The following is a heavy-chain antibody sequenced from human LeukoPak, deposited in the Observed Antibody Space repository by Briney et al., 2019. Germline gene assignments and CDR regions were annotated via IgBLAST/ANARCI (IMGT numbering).Heavy chain of an antibody. V-gene: IGHV1-2*02. CDR1: GYTFTGYY. CDR2: INPNSGDT. J-gene: IGHJ4*02. CDR3: VRVLPSTG. Sequence: ASVKVSCKASGYTFTGYYIHWVRQAPGQGLEWMGWINPNSGDTNYAQKFQGRVTMTRDTSITIAYMELTRLRSDDTAVYYCVRVLPSTGWGQGTLVTVSS.